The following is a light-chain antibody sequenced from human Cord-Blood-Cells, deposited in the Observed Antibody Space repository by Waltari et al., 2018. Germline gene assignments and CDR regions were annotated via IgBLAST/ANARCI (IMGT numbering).Light chain of an antibody. CDR2: EGS. J-gene: IGLJ3*02. Sequence: QSALSQPASVSGSPGQSITISCTGPSSDVGRYNLVSWYQQHPGKAPKLMIYEGSKRPSGVSNRFSGSKSGNTASLTISGLQAEDEADYYCCSYAGSSNWVFGGGTKLTVL. CDR1: SSDVGRYNL. CDR3: CSYAGSSNWV. V-gene: IGLV2-23*01.